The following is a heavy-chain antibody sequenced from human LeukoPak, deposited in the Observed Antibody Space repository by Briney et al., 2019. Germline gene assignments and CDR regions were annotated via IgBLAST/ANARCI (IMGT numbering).Heavy chain of an antibody. CDR2: ISSSSSYI. D-gene: IGHD3-22*01. CDR1: GFTFSSYS. CDR3: ARDYYDSSGYPIHLDY. J-gene: IGHJ4*02. V-gene: IGHV3-21*01. Sequence: PGGSLRLSCAASGFTFSSYSMNWVRQAPGKGLEWVSSISSSSSYIYYADSVKGRFTISRDNAKNSLYLQMNSLRAEDTAVYYCARDYYDSSGYPIHLDYWGQGTLVTVSS.